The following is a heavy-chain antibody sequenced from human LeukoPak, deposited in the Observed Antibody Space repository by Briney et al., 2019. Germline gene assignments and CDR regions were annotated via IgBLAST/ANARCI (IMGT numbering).Heavy chain of an antibody. CDR3: ARLLFTYTSDDY. D-gene: IGHD6-19*01. CDR2: ISSDGSTT. Sequence: GGSLRLSCAASGFTFSNYWMHWVRQPPGKGLVWVSSISSDGSTTTYADSVKGRFIISRDNAKNTLYMQMNSLRAEDTAVFYCARLLFTYTSDDYWGQGTLVTVSS. J-gene: IGHJ4*02. CDR1: GFTFSNYW. V-gene: IGHV3-74*01.